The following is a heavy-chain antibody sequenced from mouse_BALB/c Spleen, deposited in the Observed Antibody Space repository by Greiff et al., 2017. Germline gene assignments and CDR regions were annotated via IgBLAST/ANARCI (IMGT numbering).Heavy chain of an antibody. Sequence: QVQLQQSGPELVKPGASVRISCKASGYTFTSYYIHWVKQWPGQGLEWIGWIYPGNVNTKYNEKFKGKATLTADKSSSTAYMQLSSLTSEDSAVYFCAKARRYYAMDYWGQGTSVTVSS. V-gene: IGHV1S56*01. CDR2: IYPGNVNT. CDR1: GYTFTSYY. J-gene: IGHJ4*01. CDR3: AKARRYYAMDY.